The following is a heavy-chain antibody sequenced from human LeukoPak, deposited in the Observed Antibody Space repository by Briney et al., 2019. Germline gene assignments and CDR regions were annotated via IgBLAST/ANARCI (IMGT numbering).Heavy chain of an antibody. CDR2: IKDDGSEK. D-gene: IGHD7-27*01. Sequence: GGSLRLPCAASGLNFRKSWMTWVRQAPGRGLEWVANIKDDGSEKYYVDSVKGRFTISRDNAKNSLHLQMNSLSAEDTAVYYCTNWGDTWGLDFWGQGILVSVSS. J-gene: IGHJ4*02. V-gene: IGHV3-7*01. CDR3: TNWGDTWGLDF. CDR1: GLNFRKSW.